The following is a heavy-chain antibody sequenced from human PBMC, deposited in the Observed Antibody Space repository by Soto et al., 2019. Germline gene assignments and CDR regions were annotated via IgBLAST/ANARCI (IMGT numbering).Heavy chain of an antibody. CDR3: AKKVVPGFFAY. CDR1: EFTFSNYA. D-gene: IGHD2-2*01. CDR2: ISGSGGST. Sequence: GGSLRLSCAASEFTFSNYAMSWVRQAPGKGLEWVSSISGSGGSTYYADSVKGRFTISRDNSKNTLYLQMNSLRAEDTAVYYCAKKVVPGFFAYWGQGTLVTVSS. V-gene: IGHV3-23*01. J-gene: IGHJ4*02.